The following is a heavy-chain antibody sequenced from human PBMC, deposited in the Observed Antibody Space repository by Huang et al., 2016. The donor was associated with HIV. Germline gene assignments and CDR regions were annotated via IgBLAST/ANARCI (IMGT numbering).Heavy chain of an antibody. CDR2: LYYSGNT. CDR1: GGSISSSSYY. CDR3: ARHGRVAGHYYNNMDV. V-gene: IGHV4-39*01. D-gene: IGHD6-19*01. J-gene: IGHJ6*02. Sequence: LQLPESGPGLVKSSETLSLICTVSGGSISSSSYYWGWIRQPPGKGPEWIGSLYYSGNTYYNPPLKSRVTISVDTSKNQFSLKVNSVTAADTAVYYCARHGRVAGHYYNNMDVWGRGTTVTVSS.